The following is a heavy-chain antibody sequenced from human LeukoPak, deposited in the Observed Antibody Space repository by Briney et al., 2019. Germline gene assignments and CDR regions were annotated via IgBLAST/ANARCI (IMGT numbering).Heavy chain of an antibody. V-gene: IGHV3-30-3*01. CDR3: ARATYSSSSYYFDY. CDR1: GFTFSSYA. Sequence: GGSLRPSCAASGFTFSSYAMHWVRQAPGKGLEWVAVISYDGSNKYYADSVKGRFTISRDNSKNTLYLQMNSLRAEDTAVYYCARATYSSSSYYFDYWGQGTLVTVSS. CDR2: ISYDGSNK. D-gene: IGHD6-13*01. J-gene: IGHJ4*02.